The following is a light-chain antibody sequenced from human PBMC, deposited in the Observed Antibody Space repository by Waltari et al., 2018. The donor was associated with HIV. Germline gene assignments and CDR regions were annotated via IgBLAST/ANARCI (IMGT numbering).Light chain of an antibody. CDR3: QQRTNWPPSIT. CDR2: AAS. CDR1: QSVSSY. V-gene: IGKV3-11*01. J-gene: IGKJ5*01. Sequence: EIVLTQSPATLSFSPGERATLSCRASQSVSSYLAWYQQKPGPAPRLLIYAASKRATGIPARFSGSGSGTDFTLTISSLEPEDFAVYYCQQRTNWPPSITFGQGTRLEIK.